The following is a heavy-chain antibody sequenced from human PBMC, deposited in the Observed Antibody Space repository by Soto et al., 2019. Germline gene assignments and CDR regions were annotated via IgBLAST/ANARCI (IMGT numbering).Heavy chain of an antibody. CDR2: INSRNGDT. Sequence: GASVKVSCKASGYTFSAHYIHWVRQAPGQGLQWMGWINSRNGDTKYARDFQGSVTLTRDTSINTAYMELRSQTSDDTAIYCCARGTGSSWFDLWGQGTRVTVS. J-gene: IGHJ5*02. V-gene: IGHV1-2*02. CDR1: GYTFSAHY. D-gene: IGHD3-10*01. CDR3: ARGTGSSWFDL.